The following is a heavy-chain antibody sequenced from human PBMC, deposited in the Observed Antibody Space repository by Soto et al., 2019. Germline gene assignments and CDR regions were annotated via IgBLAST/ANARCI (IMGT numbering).Heavy chain of an antibody. Sequence: EVQLVESGGGLVKPGGSLRLSCAASGFTFSSYSMNWVRQAPGKGLEWVSSISSSRSYIYYADSVKGRFTTSRDSAKNSRDLQMNSLRAEDTAVYDCARDEMVAAKGSDDWGQGTLGTVSS. CDR1: GFTFSSYS. J-gene: IGHJ4*02. D-gene: IGHD2-15*01. CDR3: ARDEMVAAKGSDD. CDR2: ISSSRSYI. V-gene: IGHV3-21*01.